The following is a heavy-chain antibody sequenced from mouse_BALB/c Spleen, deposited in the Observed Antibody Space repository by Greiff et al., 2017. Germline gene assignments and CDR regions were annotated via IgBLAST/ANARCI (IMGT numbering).Heavy chain of an antibody. J-gene: IGHJ4*01. Sequence: DVKLVESGGGLVKPGGSLKLSCAASGFTFSSYAMSWVRQTPEKRLEWVATISSGGSYTYYPDSVKGRFTISRDNAKNTLYLQMSSLRSEDTAMYYCARHYGYDDAMDYWGQGTSVTVSS. D-gene: IGHD2-2*01. CDR2: ISSGGSYT. V-gene: IGHV5-9-3*01. CDR1: GFTFSSYA. CDR3: ARHYGYDDAMDY.